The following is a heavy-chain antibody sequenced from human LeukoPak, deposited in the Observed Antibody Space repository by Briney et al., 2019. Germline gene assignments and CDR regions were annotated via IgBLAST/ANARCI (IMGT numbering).Heavy chain of an antibody. CDR2: IYHSGST. V-gene: IGHV4-38-2*02. CDR1: GYSISSGYY. Sequence: SETLSLTCTVSGYSISSGYYWGWIRQPPGKGLEWIGSIYHSGSTYYNPSLKSRVTISVDTSKNQFSLKLSSVTAADTAVYYCARGVIAARLGWFDPWGQGTLVTVSS. D-gene: IGHD6-6*01. CDR3: ARGVIAARLGWFDP. J-gene: IGHJ5*02.